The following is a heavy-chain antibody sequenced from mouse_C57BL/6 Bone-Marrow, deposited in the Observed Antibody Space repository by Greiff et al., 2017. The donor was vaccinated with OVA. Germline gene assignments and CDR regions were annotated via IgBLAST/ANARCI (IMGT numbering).Heavy chain of an antibody. CDR2: ISYDGSN. Sequence: EVKLMESGPGLVKPSQSLSLTCSVTGYSITSGYYWNWIRQFPGNKLEWMGYISYDGSNNYNPSLKNRISITRDTSKNQFFLKLNSVTTEDTATYYCARDGYYCFAYWGQGTLVTVSA. J-gene: IGHJ3*01. CDR1: GYSITSGYY. V-gene: IGHV3-6*01. CDR3: ARDGYYCFAY. D-gene: IGHD2-3*01.